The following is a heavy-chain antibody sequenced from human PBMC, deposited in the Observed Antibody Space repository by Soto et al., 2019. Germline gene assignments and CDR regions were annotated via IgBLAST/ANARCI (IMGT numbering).Heavy chain of an antibody. CDR2: ISYDGGSK. D-gene: IGHD3-3*01. CDR1: GFTFRSYG. CDR3: ATVSGGAGYDLWNRYYFDH. V-gene: IGHV3-30*03. J-gene: IGHJ4*02. Sequence: PGGSLRLSCVASGFTFRSYGMHWVRKATGKGLEWVAVISYDGGSKYHADSVKGRFTISRDNSEDTLFLQMNSLRPEDTAVYYCATVSGGAGYDLWNRYYFDHWGQGALVTVSS.